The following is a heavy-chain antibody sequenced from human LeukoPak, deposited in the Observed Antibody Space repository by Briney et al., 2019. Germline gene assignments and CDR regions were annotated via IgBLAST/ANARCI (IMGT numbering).Heavy chain of an antibody. CDR1: GGSISSDY. CDR2: IYTSGST. Sequence: PSETLSLTCTVSGGSISSDYWSWIRQPPGKGLEWIGYIYTSGSTNYNPSLKSRVTISVDTSKNQFSLKLSSVTAADTAVYYCARHLSGEFWFDPWGQGTLVTVSS. V-gene: IGHV4-4*09. D-gene: IGHD1-26*01. CDR3: ARHLSGEFWFDP. J-gene: IGHJ5*02.